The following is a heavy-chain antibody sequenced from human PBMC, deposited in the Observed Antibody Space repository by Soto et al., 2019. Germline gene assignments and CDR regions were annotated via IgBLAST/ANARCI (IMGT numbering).Heavy chain of an antibody. D-gene: IGHD6-13*01. CDR1: GFIFSSYG. CDR3: VKCDSSSWTDY. V-gene: IGHV3-30*18. Sequence: GGSLRLSCAASGFIFSSYGMHWVRQAPGKGLEWVAVISYDGSNKHYADSVKGRFTISRDNSKNTVYLQMNSLRAEDTAVYYCVKCDSSSWTDYWGQGTLVTVSS. J-gene: IGHJ4*02. CDR2: ISYDGSNK.